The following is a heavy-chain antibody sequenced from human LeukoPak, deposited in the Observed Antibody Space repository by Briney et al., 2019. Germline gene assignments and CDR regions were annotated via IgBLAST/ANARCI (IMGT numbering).Heavy chain of an antibody. V-gene: IGHV1-69*06. CDR2: IIPIFGTA. J-gene: IGHJ5*02. CDR1: GGTFSSYA. D-gene: IGHD3-22*01. CDR3: ASLQLYYYDSSGFNWFDP. Sequence: ASVKVSCKASGGTFSSYAISWVRQAPGQGLEWMGGIIPIFGTANYAQKFQGRVTITADKSTSTAYMELSSLRSEDTAVYYCASLQLYYYDSSGFNWFDPWGQGTLVTVSS.